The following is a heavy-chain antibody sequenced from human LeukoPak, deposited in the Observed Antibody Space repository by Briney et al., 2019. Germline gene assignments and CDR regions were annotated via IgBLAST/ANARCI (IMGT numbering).Heavy chain of an antibody. Sequence: TSETLSLTCTVSGGSISSYYWSWIRQPAGKGLEWIGYIYYSGGTYYSPSLKSRLTISVDTSKNQFSLKLSSVTAADTAVYYCASHSGGYAYWGQGTLVTVSS. J-gene: IGHJ4*02. CDR1: GGSISSYY. CDR2: IYYSGGT. V-gene: IGHV4-59*12. CDR3: ASHSGGYAY. D-gene: IGHD5-12*01.